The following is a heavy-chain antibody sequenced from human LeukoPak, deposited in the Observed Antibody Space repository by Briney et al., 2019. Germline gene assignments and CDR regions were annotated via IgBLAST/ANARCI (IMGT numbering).Heavy chain of an antibody. V-gene: IGHV3-48*01. Sequence: PGGSLRLSCAASGFTFSSYSMNWVRQAPGKGLEWVSYISSSSTIYYADSVKGRFTISRDNAKNSLYLQMNSLRAEDTAVYYCARKAAAGTNYYYYMDVWGKGTTVTVSS. J-gene: IGHJ6*03. CDR1: GFTFSSYS. CDR2: ISSSSTI. D-gene: IGHD6-13*01. CDR3: ARKAAAGTNYYYYMDV.